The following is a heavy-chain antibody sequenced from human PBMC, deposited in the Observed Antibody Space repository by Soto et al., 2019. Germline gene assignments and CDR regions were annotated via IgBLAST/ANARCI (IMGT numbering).Heavy chain of an antibody. CDR3: ASPTVTTGFYYYYYGMDV. J-gene: IGHJ6*02. CDR1: GFTFSSYA. D-gene: IGHD4-17*01. CDR2: ISGSGGTT. Sequence: GGSLRLSCAASGFTFSSYAISWVRQAPGKGLEWVSGISGSGGTTYYADSVKGRFTISRDNSKNTVYLQMHSLRAEDTAVYYCASPTVTTGFYYYYYGMDVWGQGTTVTVS. V-gene: IGHV3-23*01.